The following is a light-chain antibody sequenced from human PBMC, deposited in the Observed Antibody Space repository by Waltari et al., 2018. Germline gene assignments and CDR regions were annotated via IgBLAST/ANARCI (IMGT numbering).Light chain of an antibody. V-gene: IGLV1-40*01. CDR3: QSYDKSLSAWV. J-gene: IGLJ3*02. CDR2: GNT. Sequence: QSALTQPPSVSGAPGQRVPISRTGTRPTIGAPYAVPRYQHLPGTAPKVLIYGNTNRPSGVPDRFSGSKSGTSASLAITGLQAEDEADYYCQSYDKSLSAWVFGGGTRLTVL. CDR1: RPTIGAPYA.